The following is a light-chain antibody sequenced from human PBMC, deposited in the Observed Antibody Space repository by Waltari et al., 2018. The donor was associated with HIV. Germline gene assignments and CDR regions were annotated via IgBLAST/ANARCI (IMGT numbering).Light chain of an antibody. J-gene: IGKJ4*01. CDR2: GAF. CDR1: QSISTY. CDR3: QQSYRIPLT. Sequence: DIQLTQSPSSLSASVADRLPLPCRTSQSISTYFNWYQQKPGKAPELLIYGAFSLQSGVPSGFSGSGSGTDFTLTITSLQPEDFATYFCQQSYRIPLTFGGGTKVEL. V-gene: IGKV1-39*01.